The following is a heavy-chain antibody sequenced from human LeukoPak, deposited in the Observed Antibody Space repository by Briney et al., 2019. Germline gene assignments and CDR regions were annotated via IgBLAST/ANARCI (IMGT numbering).Heavy chain of an antibody. CDR3: AKSLPNYYDSSGPLDAFDI. J-gene: IGHJ3*02. CDR1: GFTFSSYA. Sequence: GGSLRLSCAAFGFTFSSYAKSWVGQAPGKGPGRASVISGSGGSTYYADSVKGRFTISRDNSKNTLYLQMNSVRAEDTAVYYCAKSLPNYYDSSGPLDAFDIWGQGTMVTVSS. V-gene: IGHV3-23*01. CDR2: ISGSGGST. D-gene: IGHD3-22*01.